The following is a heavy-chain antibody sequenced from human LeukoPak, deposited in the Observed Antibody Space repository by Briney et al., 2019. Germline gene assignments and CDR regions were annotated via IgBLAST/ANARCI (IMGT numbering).Heavy chain of an antibody. CDR1: GFTFSSYS. CDR3: AKSRGEYYFDY. CDR2: ISYDGSNK. D-gene: IGHD3-10*01. Sequence: GGSLRLSCAAPGFTFSSYSMNWVRQAPGKGLEWVAVISYDGSNKFYADSVKGRFTISRDNSKNTLYLQMNSLRAEDTAVYYCAKSRGEYYFDYWGQGTLVTVSS. J-gene: IGHJ4*02. V-gene: IGHV3-30*18.